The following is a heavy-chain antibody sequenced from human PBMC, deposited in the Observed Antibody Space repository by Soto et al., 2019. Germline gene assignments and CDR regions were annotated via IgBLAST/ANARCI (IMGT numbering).Heavy chain of an antibody. J-gene: IGHJ5*02. V-gene: IGHV4-61*01. CDR1: GDSVSDKTYY. D-gene: IGHD2-21*02. CDR3: AKARHSGDFAGSYDS. Sequence: SETLSLTCSVSGDSVSDKTYYWSWIRQPPGKRLEWIGYVYYSGTTNYNPSLKSRVTISVDLSKNRFSLRLSSVTTADSAMYYCAKARHSGDFAGSYDSWGQGTLVTSPQ. CDR2: VYYSGTT.